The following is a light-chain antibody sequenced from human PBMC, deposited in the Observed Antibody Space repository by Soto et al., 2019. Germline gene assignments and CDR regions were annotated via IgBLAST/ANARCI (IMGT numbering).Light chain of an antibody. CDR3: SSYTISGTLHVV. V-gene: IGLV2-14*03. J-gene: IGLJ2*01. Sequence: QSVLTQPASVSGSPGQSITIYCTGTSSDVGGYNFVSWYQHHPGKAPKLMIYDVSNRPSGISNRFSGSKSGNTASLTISGLQAEYEADYYCSSYTISGTLHVVFGGGTKLTVL. CDR1: SSDVGGYNF. CDR2: DVS.